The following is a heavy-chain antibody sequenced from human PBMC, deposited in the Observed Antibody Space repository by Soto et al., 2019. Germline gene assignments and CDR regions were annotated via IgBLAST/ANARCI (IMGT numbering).Heavy chain of an antibody. D-gene: IGHD6-13*01. CDR3: ARAPHSSHHYFDY. J-gene: IGHJ4*02. Sequence: SETLSLTCSVSGGSISSYYWSWIRQPPGKGLEWIGYINYSGSTNYNPSLKSRVTISVNTSKNQFSLKLSSVTAADTAVYYCARAPHSSHHYFDYWGQGTLVTVSS. CDR1: GGSISSYY. V-gene: IGHV4-59*01. CDR2: INYSGST.